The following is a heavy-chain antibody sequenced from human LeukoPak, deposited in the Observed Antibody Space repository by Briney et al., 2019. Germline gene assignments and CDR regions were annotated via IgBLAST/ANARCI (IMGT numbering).Heavy chain of an antibody. CDR1: GGSFSGYY. J-gene: IGHJ4*02. Sequence: SETLSLTCAVYGGSFSGYYWSWIRQPPGKGLEWIGEINHSGSTNYNPSLKSRVTISVDTSKNRFSLKLSSVTAADTAVYYCALRQDWRDPFDYWGQGTLVTVSS. CDR3: ALRQDWRDPFDY. D-gene: IGHD2-21*01. V-gene: IGHV4-34*01. CDR2: INHSGST.